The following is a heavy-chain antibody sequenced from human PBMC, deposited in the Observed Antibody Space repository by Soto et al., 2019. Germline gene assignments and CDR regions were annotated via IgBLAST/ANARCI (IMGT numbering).Heavy chain of an antibody. J-gene: IGHJ4*02. CDR3: ARDINRRGGCVDY. D-gene: IGHD1-20*01. Sequence: GGSLRLSCAASGFTFSSYGMHWVRQAPGKGLEWVAVIWYDGSNKYYADSVKGRFTISRDNSKNTLYLQMNSLRAEDRAVYYGARDINRRGGCVDYWGQGTLVTVSS. CDR2: IWYDGSNK. CDR1: GFTFSSYG. V-gene: IGHV3-33*08.